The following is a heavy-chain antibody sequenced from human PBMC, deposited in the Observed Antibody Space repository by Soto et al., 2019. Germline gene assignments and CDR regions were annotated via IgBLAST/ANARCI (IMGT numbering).Heavy chain of an antibody. CDR2: ISYDGSNK. V-gene: IGHV3-30-3*01. CDR1: GFTFSSYA. CDR3: AEGQQLVTFPYYYGMDV. D-gene: IGHD6-13*01. Sequence: GGSLRLSCAASGFTFSSYAMHWVRQAPGKGLEWVAVISYDGSNKYYADSVKGRFTISRDNSKNTLYLQMNSLRAEDTAVYYCAEGQQLVTFPYYYGMDVWGQGTTVTVSS. J-gene: IGHJ6*02.